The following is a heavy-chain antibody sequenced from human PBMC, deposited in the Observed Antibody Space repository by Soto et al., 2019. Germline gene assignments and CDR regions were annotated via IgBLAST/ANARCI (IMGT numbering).Heavy chain of an antibody. V-gene: IGHV5-51*01. Sequence: GESLKISCKGSGYSFTSYWIGWVRQMPGKGLEWMGIIYPGVSNTRYSPYFQGQVTISADKSISTAYLQWSNLKASDTAMYYFSRVRFLEWLSYSSYYYGMDVWGQGTTVTVSS. CDR2: IYPGVSNT. CDR1: GYSFTSYW. D-gene: IGHD3-3*01. J-gene: IGHJ6*02. CDR3: SRVRFLEWLSYSSYYYGMDV.